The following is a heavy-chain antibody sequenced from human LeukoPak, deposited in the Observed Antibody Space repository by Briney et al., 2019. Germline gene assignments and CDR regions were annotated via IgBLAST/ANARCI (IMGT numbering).Heavy chain of an antibody. CDR1: GFTFTTYW. J-gene: IGHJ6*02. V-gene: IGHV3-7*01. Sequence: GGSLRLSCTTSGFTFTTYWMSWVRQAPGKGLEWVANIKQDGSEKHYVDSVRGRFTISRDNSKNTLYLQMNSLRAEDTAVYYCARCSGYGMDVWGQGTTVTVSS. D-gene: IGHD3-10*02. CDR2: IKQDGSEK. CDR3: ARCSGYGMDV.